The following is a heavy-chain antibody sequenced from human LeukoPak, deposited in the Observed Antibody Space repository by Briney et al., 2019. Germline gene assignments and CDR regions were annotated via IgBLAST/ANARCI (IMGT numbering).Heavy chain of an antibody. CDR3: AREGFGSSGYLDAFDI. CDR1: GGSISSDY. CDR2: IYYSVST. Sequence: PSETLSLTCTVSGGSISSDYWSWIRQPPGKGLGWIGYIYYSVSTNYNPSLKSRVTISVDTSKNQFSLKLSSVTAADTAVYYCAREGFGSSGYLDAFDIWGQGTMVTVSS. V-gene: IGHV4-59*01. J-gene: IGHJ3*02. D-gene: IGHD3-22*01.